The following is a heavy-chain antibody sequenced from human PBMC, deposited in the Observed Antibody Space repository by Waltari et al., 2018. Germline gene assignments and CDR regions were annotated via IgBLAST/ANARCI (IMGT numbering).Heavy chain of an antibody. Sequence: QVQLVQSGAEVKKPGASVKVSCKASGYTFTGYYMHWVRQAPGQGLEWMGWINPNSGGTNYAQKFQGRVTMTRDTSISTAYMELSRLRSDDTAVYYCARDAVVVPAASGSDYWGQGTLVTVSS. V-gene: IGHV1-2*02. J-gene: IGHJ4*02. CDR2: INPNSGGT. CDR1: GYTFTGYY. CDR3: ARDAVVVPAASGSDY. D-gene: IGHD2-2*01.